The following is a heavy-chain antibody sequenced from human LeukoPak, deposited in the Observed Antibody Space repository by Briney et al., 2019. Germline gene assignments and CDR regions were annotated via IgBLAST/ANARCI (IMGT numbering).Heavy chain of an antibody. CDR3: ARLRGIYYYYYMDV. J-gene: IGHJ6*03. V-gene: IGHV4-59*08. CDR2: IYYSGST. CDR1: GGSISSYY. Sequence: SETLSLTCTVSGGSISSYYWSWIRQPPGKGLEWIGYIYYSGSTNYNPSLKSRVTISVDTSKNQFSLKLSSVTAADTAVYYCARLRGIYYYYYMDVWGKGTTVTVSS.